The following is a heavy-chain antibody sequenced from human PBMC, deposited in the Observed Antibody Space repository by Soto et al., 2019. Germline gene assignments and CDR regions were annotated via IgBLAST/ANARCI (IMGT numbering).Heavy chain of an antibody. V-gene: IGHV4-39*01. CDR3: ASRDSSPHYRY. Sequence: QLQLQESGPGLVKPSETLSLTCTVSGGSISSSSYYWGWIRQPPGKGLEWIGSIYYSGSTYYNPSLPRGVPLSVDTSRLQYSPKLSSVTAADTAVYYCASRDSSPHYRYWGEGTLVTDSS. CDR1: GGSISSSSYY. D-gene: IGHD2-15*01. J-gene: IGHJ4*02. CDR2: IYYSGST.